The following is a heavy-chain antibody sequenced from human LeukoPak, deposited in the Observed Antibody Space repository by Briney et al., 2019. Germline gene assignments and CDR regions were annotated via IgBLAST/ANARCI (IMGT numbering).Heavy chain of an antibody. Sequence: SETLSLTCSVSGGSISKYYWSWIRQPPGKGLEWIGYIYHSGSTNYNPSLNSRATISVDTSRNQFSLKLSSVTAADTAVYYCGVGSGYDEYWGQGTLVTVSS. D-gene: IGHD5-12*01. V-gene: IGHV4-59*08. J-gene: IGHJ4*02. CDR2: IYHSGST. CDR1: GGSISKYY. CDR3: GVGSGYDEY.